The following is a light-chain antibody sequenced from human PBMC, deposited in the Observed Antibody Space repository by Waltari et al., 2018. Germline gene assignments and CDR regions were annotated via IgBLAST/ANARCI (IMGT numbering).Light chain of an antibody. CDR2: GAS. J-gene: IGKJ4*01. CDR1: QSISSN. Sequence: EIVMTQSPATLSVSPGERATLSYRASQSISSNLAWYQQRPGQAPRLLLYGASTRASDIPDRFSGRGSGTDFTLTISSLQSEDFAVYYCQHYNNWPPLTFGGGTKVDVK. V-gene: IGKV3-15*01. CDR3: QHYNNWPPLT.